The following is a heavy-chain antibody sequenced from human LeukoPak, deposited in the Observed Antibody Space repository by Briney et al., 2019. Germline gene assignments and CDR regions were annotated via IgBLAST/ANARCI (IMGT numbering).Heavy chain of an antibody. CDR1: GFTFSSYW. D-gene: IGHD3-10*01. J-gene: IGHJ6*03. CDR2: INSDGSST. Sequence: PGGSLRLSCAASGFTFSSYWMHWVRHAPGKGLVWVSRINSDGSSTIYADSVKGRFSISRDNSKSMVFLQMNSLRPEDTAVYFCAVLTTLHIAVRPGDEYMDVWGKGTTVTVSS. CDR3: AVLTTLHIAVRPGDEYMDV. V-gene: IGHV3-74*01.